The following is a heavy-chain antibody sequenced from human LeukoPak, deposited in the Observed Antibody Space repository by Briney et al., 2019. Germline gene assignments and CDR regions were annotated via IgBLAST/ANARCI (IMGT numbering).Heavy chain of an antibody. D-gene: IGHD3-3*01. CDR2: INSDGSST. V-gene: IGHV3-74*01. Sequence: GGSLRLSCAASGFTLSSYWMHWVRQAPGKGLVWVSRINSDGSSTSYADSVKGRFTISRDNAKNTLYLQMNSLRAEDTAVYYCASSIPDFWSGYWGNYYYYGMDVWGQGTTVTVSS. CDR1: GFTLSSYW. J-gene: IGHJ6*02. CDR3: ASSIPDFWSGYWGNYYYYGMDV.